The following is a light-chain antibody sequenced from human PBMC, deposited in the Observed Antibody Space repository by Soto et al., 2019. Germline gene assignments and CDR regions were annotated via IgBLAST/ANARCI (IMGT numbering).Light chain of an antibody. J-gene: IGKJ2*01. Sequence: DIQMTQSPSTLSASVGDRVTITCRASQSINTWLAWYQQKPGKAPKLLIYKASTLESGVPSRFSGSGSGTEFTLTISSLQPDDFATYYCHQYNNWYTFGQGTKLQIK. V-gene: IGKV1-5*03. CDR2: KAS. CDR3: HQYNNWYT. CDR1: QSINTW.